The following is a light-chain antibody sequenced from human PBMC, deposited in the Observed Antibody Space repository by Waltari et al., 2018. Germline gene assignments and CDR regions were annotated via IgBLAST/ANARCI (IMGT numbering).Light chain of an antibody. CDR1: KSVTKK. CDR3: QQYNDWPHT. V-gene: IGKV3-15*01. J-gene: IGKJ2*01. CDR2: GAS. Sequence: EIVMTQSPGVLFVSPGERATLSCRASKSVTKKLAWYQQKFGQAPRLLVYGASTRATGVPARFSGSGSGTEFTLTIRSLQSEDLAFYYCQQYNDWPHTFGQGTKLGIK.